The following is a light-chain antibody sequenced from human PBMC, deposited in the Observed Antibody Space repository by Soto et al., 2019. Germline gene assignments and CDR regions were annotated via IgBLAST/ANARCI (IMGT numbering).Light chain of an antibody. J-gene: IGKJ1*01. CDR3: HRYGSWWT. Sequence: EIVLTQSPGTLSLSPGERATLSCRASQSGLANYIAWYQQKPGQAPRLLIYRTPHRATGIPDRFSGSGSGIDFTLSISRLEPEDFAVYYCHRYGSWWTFGQGTKVEIK. CDR1: QSGLANY. V-gene: IGKV3-20*01. CDR2: RTP.